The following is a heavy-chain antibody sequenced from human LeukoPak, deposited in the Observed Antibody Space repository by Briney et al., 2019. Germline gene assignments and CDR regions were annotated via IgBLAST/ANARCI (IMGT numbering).Heavy chain of an antibody. CDR3: ARDQTAFY. D-gene: IGHD2-21*02. V-gene: IGHV3-7*01. CDR2: IKQDGSET. Sequence: GGSLRLSCAASGFTFSNYWMSWVRQAPGKGLEWVANIKQDGSETYYVDSVKGRFTISRDNAQNSLYLQMNSLRDEDTAVYYCARDQTAFYWGQGSLVTVSS. J-gene: IGHJ4*02. CDR1: GFTFSNYW.